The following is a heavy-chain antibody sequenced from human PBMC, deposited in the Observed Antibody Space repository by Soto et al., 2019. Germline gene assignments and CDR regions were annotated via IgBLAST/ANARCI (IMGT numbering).Heavy chain of an antibody. D-gene: IGHD3-10*01. CDR3: ARDMGRRGYFDY. CDR2: IYYSGNT. CDR1: GGSITRGAYY. J-gene: IGHJ4*02. V-gene: IGHV4-31*03. Sequence: QVQLQESGPGLVKPSQTLSLTCTVSGGSITRGAYYWSWIRQHPGKGLEWIGHIYYSGNTFYNPSLKSRVSISIDTFKKQFSLRLSSVTAADTAVYYCARDMGRRGYFDYWGQGTLVTVSS.